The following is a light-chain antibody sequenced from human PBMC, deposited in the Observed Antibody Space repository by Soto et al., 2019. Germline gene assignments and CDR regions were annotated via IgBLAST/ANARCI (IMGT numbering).Light chain of an antibody. CDR3: QQHSRDSLT. CDR1: QSISSW. CDR2: DAS. J-gene: IGKJ4*01. Sequence: DIQMTQSPSTLSASVGDRVTITCRASQSISSWLAWYQQKPGKAPKLLIYDASSLESGVPSRFSGSGSDTEFTLTINNLQPDDFSTYHCQQHSRDSLTFGGGTKVEIK. V-gene: IGKV1-5*01.